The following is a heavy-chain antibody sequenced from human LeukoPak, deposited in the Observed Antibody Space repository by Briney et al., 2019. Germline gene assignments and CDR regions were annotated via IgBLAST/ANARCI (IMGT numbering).Heavy chain of an antibody. V-gene: IGHV3-21*01. CDR1: GFTFSSYS. J-gene: IGHJ4*02. CDR3: ARDYCSGGSCYSIDY. CDR2: ISSSSSYI. Sequence: GGSLRLSCAASGFTFSSYSMNWVRQAPGRGLEWVSSISSSSSYIYYADSVKGRFTISRDNAKNSLYLQMNSLRAEDTAVYYCARDYCSGGSCYSIDYWGQGTLVTVSS. D-gene: IGHD2-15*01.